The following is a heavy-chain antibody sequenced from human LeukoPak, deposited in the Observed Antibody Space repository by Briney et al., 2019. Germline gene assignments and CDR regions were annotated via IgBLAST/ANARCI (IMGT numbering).Heavy chain of an antibody. CDR2: TFYRSEWYR. CDR1: GDTVSNNTAA. V-gene: IGHV6-1*01. D-gene: IGHD2-2*02. Sequence: SPTLSLTCAISGDTVSNNTAAWNWIRQSPSRGLEWLGRTFYRSEWYRDYAVSVKSRITINPDTSKNQFSLQLQSVTPEDTAVYFCARDSAIGLDALDIWGQGTMVTVSS. CDR3: ARDSAIGLDALDI. J-gene: IGHJ3*02.